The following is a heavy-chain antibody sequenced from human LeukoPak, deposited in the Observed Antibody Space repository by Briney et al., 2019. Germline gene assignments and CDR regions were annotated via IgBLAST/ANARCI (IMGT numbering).Heavy chain of an antibody. CDR2: IMQDGSEK. CDR3: ARRYCGGDCHSPYFDY. CDR1: GFTFSNYW. V-gene: IGHV3-7*01. D-gene: IGHD2-21*02. J-gene: IGHJ4*02. Sequence: GGPLRLSCAASGFTFSNYWMSWVRQAPGKGLEWVANIMQDGSEKYYVDSVKGRFTISRDNAKNSLYLQMNSLRAEDTAVYYCARRYCGGDCHSPYFDYWGQGTLVTVSS.